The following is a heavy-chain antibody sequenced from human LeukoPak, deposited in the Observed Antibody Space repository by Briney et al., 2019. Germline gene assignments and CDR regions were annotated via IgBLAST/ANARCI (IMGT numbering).Heavy chain of an antibody. Sequence: PSETLSLTCAVYGGSFSDYYWTYIRQPPGKGLEWIGEINHRGSTNYSPSLKSRVTILIDTSKNQFSLKLSSVTAADTAVYYCARTTMVRGTYYMDVWGKGTTVTISS. V-gene: IGHV4-34*01. D-gene: IGHD3-10*01. CDR2: INHRGST. J-gene: IGHJ6*03. CDR3: ARTTMVRGTYYMDV. CDR1: GGSFSDYY.